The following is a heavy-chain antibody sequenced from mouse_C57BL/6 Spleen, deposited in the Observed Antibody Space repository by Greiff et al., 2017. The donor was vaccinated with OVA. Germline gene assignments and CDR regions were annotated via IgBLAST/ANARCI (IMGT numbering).Heavy chain of an antibody. CDR2: IHPNSGST. CDR1: GYTFTSYW. V-gene: IGHV1-64*01. CDR3: AEGDGPSYYFDY. Sequence: QVQLQQPGAELVKPGASVKLSCKASGYTFTSYWMHWVKQRPGQGLEWIGMIHPNSGSTNYNEKFKSKATLTVDKSSSTAYMQLSSLTSEDSVVYYCAEGDGPSYYFDYWGQGTTLTVSS. D-gene: IGHD2-3*01. J-gene: IGHJ2*01.